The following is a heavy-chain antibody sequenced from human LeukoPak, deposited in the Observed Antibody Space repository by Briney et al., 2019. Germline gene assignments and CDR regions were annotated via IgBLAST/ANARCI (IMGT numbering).Heavy chain of an antibody. CDR1: GFTSSSYW. V-gene: IGHV3-7*01. D-gene: IGHD7-27*01. Sequence: GGSLRLSCVASGFTSSSYWMSWVRQAPGKGLEWVANIKQDGSDKYYVDSVKGRFTISRDNAKNSLYLQMNSLRAEDTAVYYCARYDWGSLDYWGQGILVTVSS. CDR2: IKQDGSDK. J-gene: IGHJ4*02. CDR3: ARYDWGSLDY.